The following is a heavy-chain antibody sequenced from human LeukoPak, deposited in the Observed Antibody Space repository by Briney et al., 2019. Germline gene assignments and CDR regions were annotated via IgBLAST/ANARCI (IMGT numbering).Heavy chain of an antibody. V-gene: IGHV4-59*05. J-gene: IGHJ4*02. CDR1: GGSISSYY. CDR2: IYYSGST. CDR3: ARSPGMGVDY. Sequence: SETLSLTCTVSGGSISSYYWSWIRQPPGKGLEWIGSIYYSGSTYYNPSLKSRVTISVDTSKNQFSLKLSSVTAADTAVYYCARSPGMGVDYWGQGTLVTVSS. D-gene: IGHD3-10*01.